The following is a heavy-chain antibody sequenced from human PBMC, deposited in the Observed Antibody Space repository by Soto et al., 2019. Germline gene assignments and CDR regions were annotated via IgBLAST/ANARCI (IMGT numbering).Heavy chain of an antibody. CDR1: GLTFSRYA. CDR2: ISSRGDRT. D-gene: IGHD5-18*01. V-gene: IGHV3-23*01. Sequence: GSLSVSCADAGLTFSRYAMNWVRQAPGRGLEWVSIISSRGDRTSYAESVKGRFTISRDDSKNTLFLHMNSLGAEDTAVYYCAKETGYSYGFQPNALDVWGQGTTVPVSS. J-gene: IGHJ6*02. CDR3: AKETGYSYGFQPNALDV.